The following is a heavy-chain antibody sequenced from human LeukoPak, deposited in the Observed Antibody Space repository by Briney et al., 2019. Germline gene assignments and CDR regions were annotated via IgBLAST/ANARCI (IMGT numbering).Heavy chain of an antibody. J-gene: IGHJ3*02. CDR3: AKGITIFGVADAFDI. V-gene: IGHV3-30*02. D-gene: IGHD3-3*01. CDR2: IRYDGSNK. CDR1: GFTFSSYG. Sequence: PGGSLRLSCAASGFTFSSYGMHWVRQAPGKGLEWVAFIRYDGSNKCYADSVKGRFTISRDNSKNTLYLQMNSLRAEDTAVYYCAKGITIFGVADAFDIWGQGTMVTVSS.